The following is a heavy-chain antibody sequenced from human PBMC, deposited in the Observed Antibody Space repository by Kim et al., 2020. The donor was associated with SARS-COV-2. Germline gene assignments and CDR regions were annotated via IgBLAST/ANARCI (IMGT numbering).Heavy chain of an antibody. J-gene: IGHJ4*02. CDR2: ISYSGST. V-gene: IGHV4-59*13. CDR1: GGSISSDY. Sequence: SETLSLTCTVSGGSISSDYWSWIRQPPGKGLEWIGYISYSGSTNYNPSLKSRVTMSVDTSKNQSSLHLSSVPAADTAVYYCARGRYFVFRGQGTLVTVSS. CDR3: ARGRYFVF.